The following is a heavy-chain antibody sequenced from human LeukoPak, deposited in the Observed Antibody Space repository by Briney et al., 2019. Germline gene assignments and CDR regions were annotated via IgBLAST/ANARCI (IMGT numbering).Heavy chain of an antibody. Sequence: RASVKVSCKASGYTFTTYYIHWVRQAPGQGLEWMGRINLSGGTTTYAQKFQGRVTMTRDTSTSTVHMELSSLRSEDTAAYYCASHSSGWQQTYFDYWGQGTLVTVCS. V-gene: IGHV1-46*01. D-gene: IGHD6-19*01. J-gene: IGHJ4*02. CDR3: ASHSSGWQQTYFDY. CDR1: GYTFTTYY. CDR2: INLSGGTT.